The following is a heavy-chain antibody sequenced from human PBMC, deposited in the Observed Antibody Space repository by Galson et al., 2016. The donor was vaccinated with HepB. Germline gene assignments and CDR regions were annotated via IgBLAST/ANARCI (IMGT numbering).Heavy chain of an antibody. CDR2: INQGGST. D-gene: IGHD6-13*01. V-gene: IGHV4-34*01. CDR3: ARAGYSSSFDGLDI. J-gene: IGHJ3*02. CDR1: GGSFSGYY. Sequence: SETLSLTCAVNGGSFSGYYWNWIRQPPGKGLEWIGGINQGGSTNYNPSLKSRVTMSIDTSKIQFSLNLTSVTAADTAVYFCARAGYSSSFDGLDIWGQGTLVTVSS.